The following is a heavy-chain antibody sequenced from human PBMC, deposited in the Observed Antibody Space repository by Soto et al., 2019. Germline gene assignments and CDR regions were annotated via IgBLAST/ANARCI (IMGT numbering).Heavy chain of an antibody. J-gene: IGHJ6*02. Sequence: PSETLSLTCAVYGGSFSGYYWSWIRQPPGKGLEWIGEINHSGSTNYNPSLKSRVTISVDTSKNQFSLKLSSVTAADTAVYYCARRRGRQLLSYYYYYGMDVWGQGTTVTVSS. V-gene: IGHV4-34*01. CDR3: ARRRGRQLLSYYYYYGMDV. CDR2: INHSGST. CDR1: GGSFSGYY. D-gene: IGHD2-2*01.